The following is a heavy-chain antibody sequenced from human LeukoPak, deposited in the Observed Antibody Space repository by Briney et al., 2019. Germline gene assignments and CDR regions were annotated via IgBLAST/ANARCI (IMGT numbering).Heavy chain of an antibody. CDR3: AKGAAQAHNWFDP. V-gene: IGHV3-9*01. Sequence: GRSLRLSCAAAGFNFDDYAMHWVRQAPGKGLEWVSGISRNSGNIGYADSVKGRFTISRDNAKNSLYLQMNSLRPEDTALYYCAKGAAQAHNWFDPWGQGTLVIVSS. CDR2: ISRNSGNI. J-gene: IGHJ5*02. D-gene: IGHD2-15*01. CDR1: GFNFDDYA.